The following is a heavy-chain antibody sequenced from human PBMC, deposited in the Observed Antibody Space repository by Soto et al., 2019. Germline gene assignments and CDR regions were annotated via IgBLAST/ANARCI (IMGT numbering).Heavy chain of an antibody. V-gene: IGHV4-4*02. D-gene: IGHD3-22*01. CDR3: ASAVGKYYYDSSGYYGCYFDY. J-gene: IGHJ4*02. CDR1: GGSISSSNW. Sequence: PSETLSLTCAVSGGSISSSNWWSWVRQPPGKGLEWIGEIYHSGSTNYNPSLKSRVTISVDKSKNQFSLKLSSVTAAGTAVYYCASAVGKYYYDSSGYYGCYFDYWGQGTLVTVSS. CDR2: IYHSGST.